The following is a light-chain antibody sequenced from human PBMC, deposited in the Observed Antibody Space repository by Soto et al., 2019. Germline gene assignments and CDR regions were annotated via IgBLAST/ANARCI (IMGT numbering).Light chain of an antibody. CDR1: QGISSY. CDR2: AAS. Sequence: AIRMTQSPSSFSASTGDRVTITCRASQGISSYLPWYQQKPGKVPKLLIYAASTLQSGGPSRFSGSGSGTDLTLPISCLQSEDFATYYCQQYYSYPSYTFGQGTKLEIK. CDR3: QQYYSYPSYT. V-gene: IGKV1-8*01. J-gene: IGKJ2*01.